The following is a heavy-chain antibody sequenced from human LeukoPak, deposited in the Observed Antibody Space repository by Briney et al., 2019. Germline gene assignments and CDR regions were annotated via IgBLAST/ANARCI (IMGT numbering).Heavy chain of an antibody. D-gene: IGHD2-2*01. V-gene: IGHV3-23*01. J-gene: IGHJ5*02. CDR3: AKDLRGCSSTSCYADWFDP. CDR2: ISGSGGST. CDR1: GFTFSSYA. Sequence: GGSLRLSCAASGFTFSSYAMSWVRQAPGKGLEWVSAISGSGGSTYYADSVKGRFTISRDNFKNTLYLQMNSLRAEDTAVYYCAKDLRGCSSTSCYADWFDPWGQGTLVTVSS.